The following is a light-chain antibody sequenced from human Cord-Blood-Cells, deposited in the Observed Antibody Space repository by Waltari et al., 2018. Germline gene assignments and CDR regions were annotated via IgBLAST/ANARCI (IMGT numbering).Light chain of an antibody. Sequence: EIVMTQSPAPLSVSPGERPTLSCRASQSVSSTLAWYQQKPGQAPRLLIYGSSTRATGIPARFSGSGSGTEFTRTISSLQSEGFAVYYCQQYNNWALTFGGGTKVEIK. J-gene: IGKJ4*01. CDR1: QSVSST. CDR3: QQYNNWALT. CDR2: GSS. V-gene: IGKV3-15*01.